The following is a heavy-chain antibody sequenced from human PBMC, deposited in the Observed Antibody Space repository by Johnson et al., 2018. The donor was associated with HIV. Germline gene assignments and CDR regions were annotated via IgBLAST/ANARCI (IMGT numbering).Heavy chain of an antibody. J-gene: IGHJ3*01. V-gene: IGHV3-30*14. CDR3: ARWVMVRGREGFDV. CDR1: GFTFSSYA. CDR2: ISYDGSNK. D-gene: IGHD3-10*01. Sequence: QVQLVESGGGVVRPGGSLRLSCAASGFTFSSYAMHWVRQAPGKGLEWVAVISYDGSNKYYADSVKGRLTVSRDNFKNTLYLQMNSLRAEDTAVYYCARWVMVRGREGFDVWGQGTMVTVSS.